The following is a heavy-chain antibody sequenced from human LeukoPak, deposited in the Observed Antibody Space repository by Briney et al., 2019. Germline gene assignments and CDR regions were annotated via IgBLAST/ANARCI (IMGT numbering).Heavy chain of an antibody. J-gene: IGHJ4*02. V-gene: IGHV4-59*02. CDR2: VHDSGRT. D-gene: IGHD3-10*01. CDR1: GGSVNNFF. CDR3: ARKIGSGSSHIGTFVS. Sequence: SETLSLTCTVSGGSVNNFFWTWIRQPPGKRLEWIGDVHDSGRTTYNPSLKSRVSTSLDTSNNKFSLKLTSVTAADTAVYYCARKIGSGSSHIGTFVSWRRGILVTVSS.